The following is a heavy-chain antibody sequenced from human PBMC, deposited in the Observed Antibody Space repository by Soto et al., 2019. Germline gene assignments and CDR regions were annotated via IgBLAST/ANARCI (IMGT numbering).Heavy chain of an antibody. CDR1: GYTFTSYG. V-gene: IGHV1-18*01. CDR3: TSGGQLFAGTYFDY. Sequence: QVQLVQSGAEVKKPGASVKVSCKASGYTFTSYGISWVRQAPGQGLEWMGWISNHNGYTNYAQKLQGRVTMTTDTSTSTASMELRSLRSDATAVSYCTSGGQLFAGTYFDYWGQGTLVTVSS. D-gene: IGHD3-10*02. J-gene: IGHJ4*02. CDR2: ISNHNGYT.